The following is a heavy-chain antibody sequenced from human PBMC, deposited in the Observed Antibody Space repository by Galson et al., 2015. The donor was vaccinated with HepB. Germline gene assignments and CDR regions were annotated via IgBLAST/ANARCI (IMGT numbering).Heavy chain of an antibody. Sequence: SVKVSCKASGYTFTAYFMHWVRQAPGQGLEWMGRINPNSGGTMFAQNFQGRVTMTRDTSSSTAYMDLSSLRSEDTAVYYCARGALSDSSSSPYYYYYYGMDVWGQGTTVTVSS. CDR1: GYTFTAYF. V-gene: IGHV1-2*06. D-gene: IGHD6-6*01. J-gene: IGHJ6*02. CDR2: INPNSGGT. CDR3: ARGALSDSSSSPYYYYYYGMDV.